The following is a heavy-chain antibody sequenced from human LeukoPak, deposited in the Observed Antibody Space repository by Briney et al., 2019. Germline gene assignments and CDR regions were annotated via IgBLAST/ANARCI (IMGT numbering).Heavy chain of an antibody. CDR3: ARGLCGGDCYDY. CDR1: GFTFSSYH. V-gene: IGHV3-21*01. Sequence: TGGSLRLSCAASGFTFSSYHMNWVRQAPGKGLEWVSSISGSSNPIYYADSVKGRFTIYRDNAKNSLYLQMNSLRAEDTAVYYCARGLCGGDCYDYWGQGTLVTVSS. D-gene: IGHD2-21*01. CDR2: ISGSSNPI. J-gene: IGHJ4*02.